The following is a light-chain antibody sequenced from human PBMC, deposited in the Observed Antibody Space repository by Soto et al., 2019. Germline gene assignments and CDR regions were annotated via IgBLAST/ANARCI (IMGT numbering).Light chain of an antibody. CDR1: SSDVGGYNY. Sequence: QSALTQPPSASGSPGQSVTISCTGTSSDVGGYNYVSWYQQHPGKAPKLMIYEVSKRPSGVPDRFSGSKSGNMASLTVSGLQAEDEADYYCVSYTSRTNLVVFGTGTKLTVL. J-gene: IGLJ2*01. V-gene: IGLV2-8*01. CDR2: EVS. CDR3: VSYTSRTNLVV.